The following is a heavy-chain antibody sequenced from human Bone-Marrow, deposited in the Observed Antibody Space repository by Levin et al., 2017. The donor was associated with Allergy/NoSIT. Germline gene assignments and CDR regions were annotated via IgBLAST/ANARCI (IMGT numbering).Heavy chain of an antibody. V-gene: IGHV4-30-2*01. J-gene: IGHJ1*01. CDR1: GGSISSGDYS. CDR2: IYHNGDT. Sequence: PSETLSLTCAVSGGSISSGDYSWSWLRQPPGKGPEWIGYIYHNGDTYYNPSLESRATISVDRSKNQFSLKVKSVTAADPAVYYCARTYGDHRAEYFLYWGQGTLVTVSS. D-gene: IGHD4-17*01. CDR3: ARTYGDHRAEYFLY.